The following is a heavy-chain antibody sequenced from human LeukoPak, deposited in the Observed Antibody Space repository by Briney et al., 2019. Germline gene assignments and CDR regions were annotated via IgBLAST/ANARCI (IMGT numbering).Heavy chain of an antibody. J-gene: IGHJ4*02. V-gene: IGHV1-18*01. CDR2: SSTYNSDT. D-gene: IGHD1-1*01. CDR1: VGVLTRYR. Sequence: ASVKVSCMSSVGVLTRYRLNELRQAPGQGLEWMGWSSTYNSDTKYAQSLQGRVTMTTDTSTNTAYMELRDLRSDDTAVYYCGRESNWAYCFDYWGQGTLV. CDR3: GRESNWAYCFDY.